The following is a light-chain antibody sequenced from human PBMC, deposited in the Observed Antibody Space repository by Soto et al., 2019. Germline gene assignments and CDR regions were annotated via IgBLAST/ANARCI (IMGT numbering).Light chain of an antibody. J-gene: IGKJ4*01. CDR3: QQYGSSLALT. Sequence: EIVLTPSPATLSLSPVERATLSCGASQSVSSSYLAWYQQKPGLAPRLLIYDASSRATGIPDRFSGSGSGTDFTLTISRLEPEDFAVYYCQQYGSSLALTFGGGTKVDIK. V-gene: IGKV3D-20*01. CDR1: QSVSSSY. CDR2: DAS.